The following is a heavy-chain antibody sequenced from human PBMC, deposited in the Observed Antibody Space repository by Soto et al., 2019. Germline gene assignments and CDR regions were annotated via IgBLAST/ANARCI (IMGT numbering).Heavy chain of an antibody. D-gene: IGHD6-6*01. J-gene: IGHJ6*02. CDR1: GGSFSGYY. CDR2: INHSGST. V-gene: IGHV4-34*01. CDR3: ARGGAARPRYRMSYYYYGMDV. Sequence: LSLTCAVYGGSFSGYYWSWIRQPPGKGLEWIGEINHSGSTNYNPSLKSRVTISVDTSKNQFSLKLSSVTAADTAVYYCARGGAARPRYRMSYYYYGMDVWGQGTTVTVSS.